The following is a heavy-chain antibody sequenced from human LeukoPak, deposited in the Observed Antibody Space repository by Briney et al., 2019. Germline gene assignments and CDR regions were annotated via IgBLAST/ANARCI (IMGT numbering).Heavy chain of an antibody. CDR2: ISSSSSYI. Sequence: PGGSLRLSCAASGFTFSSYSMNWVRQAPGKGLEWVSSISSSSSYIYYADSVKGRFTISRDNAKNSLYLQMNSLRAEDTAVYYCAREAYCGGDCYPYNWFDPWGQGTLVTVSS. CDR3: AREAYCGGDCYPYNWFDP. V-gene: IGHV3-21*01. D-gene: IGHD2-21*02. CDR1: GFTFSSYS. J-gene: IGHJ5*02.